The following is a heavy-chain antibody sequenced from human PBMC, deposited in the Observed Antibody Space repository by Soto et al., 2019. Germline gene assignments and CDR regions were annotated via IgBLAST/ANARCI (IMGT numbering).Heavy chain of an antibody. J-gene: IGHJ6*02. D-gene: IGHD3-10*01. CDR1: GFTFSHYG. CDR3: ARDRGYDAHDYYYNAMDV. V-gene: IGHV3-21*01. Sequence: GGSLRLSCAAPGFTFSHYGMHWVRQAPGKGLERVSGIRGFSPYTFYAESVRGRFTISRDNAKNSLFLQMDSLRAEDTAVYYCARDRGYDAHDYYYNAMDVWGQAITVTVSS. CDR2: IRGFSPYT.